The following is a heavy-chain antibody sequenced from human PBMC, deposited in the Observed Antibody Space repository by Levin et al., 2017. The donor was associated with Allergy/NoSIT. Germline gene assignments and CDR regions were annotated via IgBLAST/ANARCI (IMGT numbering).Heavy chain of an antibody. CDR2: IKQDGGEK. Sequence: GGSLRLSCEVSGFTFGTYWMTWVRQAPGKGLEWLANIKQDGGEKYYVDSVKGRFTISRDNAKNSLYLQMSSLRAEDTAVYYCARVPYSYGMDVWGQGTTVTVSS. V-gene: IGHV3-7*01. J-gene: IGHJ6*02. CDR3: ARVPYSYGMDV. CDR1: GFTFGTYW.